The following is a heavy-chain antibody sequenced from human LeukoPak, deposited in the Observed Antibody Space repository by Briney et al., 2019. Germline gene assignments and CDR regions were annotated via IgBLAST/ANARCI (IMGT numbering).Heavy chain of an antibody. D-gene: IGHD6-13*01. Sequence: GESLKISCKGSGYSFTSYWIGWVRQMPGKGLEWMGIIYPGDSDTRYSPSFQGQVTISADKSISTAYLQWSSLKASDTAMYYCARLFGIAAAGTAYYYYGMDVWGQGTTVTVSS. V-gene: IGHV5-51*01. CDR3: ARLFGIAAAGTAYYYYGMDV. CDR2: IYPGDSDT. CDR1: GYSFTSYW. J-gene: IGHJ6*02.